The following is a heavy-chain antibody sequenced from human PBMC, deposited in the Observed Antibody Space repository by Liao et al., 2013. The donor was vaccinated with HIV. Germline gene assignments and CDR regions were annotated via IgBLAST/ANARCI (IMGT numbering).Heavy chain of an antibody. J-gene: IGHJ4*02. CDR1: GGSISSSSYY. D-gene: IGHD3-10*01. CDR3: AREVTTIRGVINY. Sequence: QLQLQESGPGLVKPSETLSLTCTVSGGSISSSSYYWGWIRQPPGKGLEWIGSIYYSGSTYYNPSLKSRVTISVDTSKNQFSLKMSSVTAADTAVYYCAREVTTIRGVINYWGQGTLVTVS. CDR2: IYYSGST. V-gene: IGHV4-39*07.